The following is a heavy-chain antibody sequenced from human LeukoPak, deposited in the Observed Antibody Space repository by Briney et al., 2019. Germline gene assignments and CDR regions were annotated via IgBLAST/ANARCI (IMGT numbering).Heavy chain of an antibody. J-gene: IGHJ3*01. V-gene: IGHV4-61*09. CDR3: ARDGDAVSAAIAGAFDL. CDR1: GVSISSGNFY. D-gene: IGHD2-2*01. CDR2: VYSTGNA. Sequence: SETLSLTCTVSGVSISSGNFYWSWIGQSAGKGLEWIGHVYSTGNAKYNPSLKSRVTISADTSKNQISLSLRSVTAADTAMFYCARDGDAVSAAIAGAFDLWGRGTMVTVSS.